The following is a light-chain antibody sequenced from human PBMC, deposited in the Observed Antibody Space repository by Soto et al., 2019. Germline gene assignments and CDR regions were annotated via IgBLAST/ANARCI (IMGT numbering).Light chain of an antibody. V-gene: IGLV2-14*01. Sequence: QSALTQPASLSGSPGQSITISCTGTSSDIGNYDFVSWYQQVPGTAPKAMIYEVSSRPSGVSNRFSGSKSGNTPSLTISGLQAEDEAYYYGRSYTTSTPFILFGGGTKLTVL. J-gene: IGLJ2*01. CDR3: RSYTTSTPFIL. CDR1: SSDIGNYDF. CDR2: EVS.